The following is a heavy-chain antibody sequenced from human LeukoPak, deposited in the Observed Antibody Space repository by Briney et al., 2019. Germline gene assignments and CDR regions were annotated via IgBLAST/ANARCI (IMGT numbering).Heavy chain of an antibody. CDR3: ARYWGNEGANYYDSSGTDAFDI. D-gene: IGHD3-22*01. J-gene: IGHJ3*02. CDR2: IIPIFGTA. CDR1: GGTFSSYA. V-gene: IGHV1-69*13. Sequence: ASVKVSCKASGGTFSSYAISWVRQAPGEGLEWMGGIIPIFGTANYAQKFQGRVTITADESTSTAYMELSSLRAEDTAVYYCARYWGNEGANYYDSSGTDAFDIWGQGTMVSVSS.